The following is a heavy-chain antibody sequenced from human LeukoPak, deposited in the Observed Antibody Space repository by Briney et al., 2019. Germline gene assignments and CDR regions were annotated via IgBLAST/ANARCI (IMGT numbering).Heavy chain of an antibody. CDR3: AKDSGVGMATTFSILDI. J-gene: IGHJ3*02. V-gene: IGHV3-30*18. CDR2: ISYDGSNK. Sequence: GGSLRPSCAASGFTFSSYGMHWVRQAPGKGLEWVAVISYDGSNKYYADSVKGRFTISRDNSKNTLYLQMDSLRTEDTAVYYCAKDSGVGMATTFSILDIWGQGTMVTVSS. CDR1: GFTFSSYG. D-gene: IGHD5-24*01.